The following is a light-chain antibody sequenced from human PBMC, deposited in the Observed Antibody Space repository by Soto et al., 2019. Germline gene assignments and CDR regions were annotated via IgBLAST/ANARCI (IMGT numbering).Light chain of an antibody. CDR2: EVS. J-gene: IGLJ3*02. CDR3: CSYAGSSTWV. Sequence: QSVLTQPASVSGPPGQSITLSCTGTSSDVGSYNLVSWYQQHPGKAPKLMIYEVSKRPSGVSNRFSGSKSGNTASLTISGLQAEDEADYYCCSYAGSSTWVFGGGTKLTVL. V-gene: IGLV2-23*02. CDR1: SSDVGSYNL.